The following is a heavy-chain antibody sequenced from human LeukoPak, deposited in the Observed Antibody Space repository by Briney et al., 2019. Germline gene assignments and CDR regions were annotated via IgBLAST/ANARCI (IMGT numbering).Heavy chain of an antibody. J-gene: IGHJ4*02. CDR3: ARHGSAAAVPGY. D-gene: IGHD6-13*01. CDR2: IYYSGST. V-gene: IGHV4-59*08. Sequence: PSETLSLTCTVSGGSISSHYWSWIRQPPEKGLEWIGYIYYSGSTNYNPSLKSRVTISIHTSKNQFSLKLSSVTAADTAVYYCARHGSAAAVPGYWGQGTLVTVSS. CDR1: GGSISSHY.